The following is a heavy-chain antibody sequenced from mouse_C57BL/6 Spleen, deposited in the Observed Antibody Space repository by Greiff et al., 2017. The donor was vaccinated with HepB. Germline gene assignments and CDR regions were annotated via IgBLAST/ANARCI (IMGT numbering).Heavy chain of an antibody. J-gene: IGHJ4*01. V-gene: IGHV1-55*01. CDR1: GYTFTSYW. CDR2: IYPGSGST. Sequence: QVQLKQPGAELVKPGASVKMSCKASGYTFTSYWITWVKQRPGQGLEWIGDIYPGSGSTNYNEKFKSKATLTVDTSSSTAYMQLSSLTSEDSAVYYCAREGYDSAMDYWGQGTSVTVSS. CDR3: AREGYDSAMDY. D-gene: IGHD2-4*01.